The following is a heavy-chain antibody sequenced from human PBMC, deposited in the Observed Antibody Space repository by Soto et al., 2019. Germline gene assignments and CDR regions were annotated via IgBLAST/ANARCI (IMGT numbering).Heavy chain of an antibody. CDR3: AREGYCTNGVCFFYSESNYYYGMYF. J-gene: IGHJ6*02. V-gene: IGHV3-30-3*01. CDR2: ISYDGSNK. Sequence: GGSLRLSCAASGFTFSSYAMHWVRQAPGKGLEWVAVISYDGSNKYYADSVKGRFTISRDNSKNTLYLQMNSLRAEDTAVYYCAREGYCTNGVCFFYSESNYYYGMYFWGQGSTVPVS. D-gene: IGHD2-8*01. CDR1: GFTFSSYA.